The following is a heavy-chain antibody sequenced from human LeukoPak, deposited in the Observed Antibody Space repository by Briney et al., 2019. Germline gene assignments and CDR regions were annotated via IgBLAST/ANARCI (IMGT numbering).Heavy chain of an antibody. Sequence: SETLSLTCTVSGGSISSYYWSWIRQPPGKGLEWIGYIYYSGSTYYNPSLKSRVTISVDTSKNQFSLKLSSVTAADTAVYYCARQSGFWSGYYTADARRWFDPWGQGTLVTVSS. CDR3: ARQSGFWSGYYTADARRWFDP. CDR2: IYYSGST. D-gene: IGHD3-3*01. J-gene: IGHJ5*02. V-gene: IGHV4-59*08. CDR1: GGSISSYY.